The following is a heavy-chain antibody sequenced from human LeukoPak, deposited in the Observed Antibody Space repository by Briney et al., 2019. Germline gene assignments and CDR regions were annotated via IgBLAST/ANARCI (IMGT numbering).Heavy chain of an antibody. CDR2: IYYSGST. CDR1: GGSISSNSYY. CDR3: ARVPYSSSWYYFDY. J-gene: IGHJ4*02. V-gene: IGHV4-39*07. Sequence: PSETLSLTCSVSGGSISSNSYYWGWIRQPPGKGLEWIGSIYYSGSTYYNPSLKSRVTISVDTSKNQFSLKLSSVTAADTAVYYCARVPYSSSWYYFDYWGQGTLVTVSS. D-gene: IGHD6-13*01.